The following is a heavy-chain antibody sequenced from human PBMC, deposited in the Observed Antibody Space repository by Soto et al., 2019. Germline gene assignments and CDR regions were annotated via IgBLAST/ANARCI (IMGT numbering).Heavy chain of an antibody. D-gene: IGHD5-18*01. CDR1: GFTFDDYA. CDR3: AKAVGSYGNFDY. Sequence: EVQLVESGGGLVQPGRSPRLSCAASGFTFDDYAMHWVRQAPGKGLEWVSGISWNSGSIGYADSVKGRFTISRDNAKNSLYLQMNSLRAEDTALYYCAKAVGSYGNFDYWGQGTLVTVSS. J-gene: IGHJ4*02. V-gene: IGHV3-9*01. CDR2: ISWNSGSI.